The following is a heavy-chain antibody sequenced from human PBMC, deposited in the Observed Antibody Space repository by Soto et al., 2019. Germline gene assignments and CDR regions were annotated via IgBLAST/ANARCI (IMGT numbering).Heavy chain of an antibody. CDR1: GGSISSSNW. J-gene: IGHJ4*02. Sequence: KPSETLSLTCAVSGGSISSSNWWSWVRQPPGKGLEWIGEIYHSGSTNYNPSLKSRVTISVDKSKNQFSLKLSSVTAADTAVYYCARRIAARPRGEFDYWGQGTLVTVSS. D-gene: IGHD6-6*01. CDR2: IYHSGST. V-gene: IGHV4-4*02. CDR3: ARRIAARPRGEFDY.